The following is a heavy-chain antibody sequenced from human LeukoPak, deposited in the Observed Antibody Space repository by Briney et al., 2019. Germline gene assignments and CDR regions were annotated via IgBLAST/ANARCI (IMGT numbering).Heavy chain of an antibody. D-gene: IGHD1-7*01. CDR3: ARAHNWKYGTFDY. CDR1: GFTSSSYG. Sequence: GGSLRLSCAASGFTSSSYGMHWIRQAPGKGLEWVSSISSSSSYIYYADSVKGRFTISRDNAKNSLYLQMNSLRAEDTAVYYCARAHNWKYGTFDYWGQGTLVTVSS. V-gene: IGHV3-21*01. J-gene: IGHJ4*02. CDR2: ISSSSSYI.